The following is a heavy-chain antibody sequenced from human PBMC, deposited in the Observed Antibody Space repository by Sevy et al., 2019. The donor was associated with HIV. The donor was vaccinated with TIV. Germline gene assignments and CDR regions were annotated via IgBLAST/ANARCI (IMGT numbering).Heavy chain of an antibody. Sequence: GGSLRLSCTASGFTFTEFVMSWVRQAPGKGLEWVSTINSGGGSTYYADSVKGRFTISRDNSQNTLDLQMNSLRAEDTAVYYCAKDVVGGYYDSSGYSDHWGQGTLVTVSS. J-gene: IGHJ4*02. CDR1: GFTFTEFV. D-gene: IGHD3-22*01. CDR3: AKDVVGGYYDSSGYSDH. CDR2: INSGGGST. V-gene: IGHV3-23*01.